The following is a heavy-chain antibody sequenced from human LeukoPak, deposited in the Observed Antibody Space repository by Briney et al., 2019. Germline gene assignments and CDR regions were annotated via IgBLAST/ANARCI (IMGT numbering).Heavy chain of an antibody. CDR2: INPNSGGT. CDR3: ARGAGLRFLEWLSPAYYMDV. CDR1: GYTFTGYY. Sequence: ASVKVSCKASGYTFTGYYMHWVRQAPGQGLEWMGWINPNSGGTNYAQKFQGRVTMTRDTSISTAYMELSRLRSDDTAVYYCARGAGLRFLEWLSPAYYMDVWGKGTTVTVSS. J-gene: IGHJ6*03. V-gene: IGHV1-2*02. D-gene: IGHD3-3*01.